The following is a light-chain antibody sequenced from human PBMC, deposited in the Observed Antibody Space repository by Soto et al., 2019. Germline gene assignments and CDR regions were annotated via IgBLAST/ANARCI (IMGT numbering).Light chain of an antibody. J-gene: IGLJ1*01. CDR1: SSDVGSYNL. CDR3: CSYAGSSTFARV. CDR2: EVS. Sequence: QSALTQPASVSGSPGQSITISCTGTSSDVGSYNLVSWYQQHPGKAPKLMIYEVSKRPSGVSNRFSGSKSGNTASLTISGLQAEDEADYYCCSYAGSSTFARVFGPGTKLTVL. V-gene: IGLV2-23*02.